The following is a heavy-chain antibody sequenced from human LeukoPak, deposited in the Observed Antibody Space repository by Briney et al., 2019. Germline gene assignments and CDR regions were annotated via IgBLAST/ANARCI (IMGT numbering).Heavy chain of an antibody. CDR1: GYTFTGYY. V-gene: IGHV1-2*02. CDR2: INPNSGGT. CDR3: ARHPDYGDYAYYFDY. J-gene: IGHJ4*02. Sequence: ASVKVSCKASGYTFTGYYMHWVRQAPGQGLEWMGWINPNSGGTNYAQKFQGRVTMTRDTSISTAYMELSRLRSDDTAVYYCARHPDYGDYAYYFDYWGQRTLVTVSS. D-gene: IGHD4-17*01.